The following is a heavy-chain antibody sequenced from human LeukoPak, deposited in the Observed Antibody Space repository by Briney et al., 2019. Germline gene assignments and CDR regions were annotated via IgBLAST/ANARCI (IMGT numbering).Heavy chain of an antibody. CDR3: ARGGAARLHFQN. Sequence: SETLSLTCIVSGGSISTYYWNWIRQPPGKGLEWIGYIYHSGSTNYNPSLQSRVTISVDTSKNQFSLDLNSVTAADTAVYYCARGGAARLHFQNWGQGTLVTVSS. CDR1: GGSISTYY. V-gene: IGHV4-59*01. J-gene: IGHJ1*01. D-gene: IGHD6-6*01. CDR2: IYHSGST.